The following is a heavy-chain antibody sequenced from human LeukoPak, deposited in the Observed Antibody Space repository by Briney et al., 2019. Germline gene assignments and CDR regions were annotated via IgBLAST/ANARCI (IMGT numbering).Heavy chain of an antibody. CDR3: AKDLEIVVVPAAPIDY. J-gene: IGHJ4*02. D-gene: IGHD2-2*03. CDR1: GFTFSSYA. CDR2: ISGSGGST. V-gene: IGHV3-23*01. Sequence: GGSLRLSCAASGFTFSSYAMSWVRQAPGKGLEWVSAISGSGGSTYYAGSVKGRFTISRDNSKNTLYLQMNSLRAEDTAVYYCAKDLEIVVVPAAPIDYWGQGTLVTVSS.